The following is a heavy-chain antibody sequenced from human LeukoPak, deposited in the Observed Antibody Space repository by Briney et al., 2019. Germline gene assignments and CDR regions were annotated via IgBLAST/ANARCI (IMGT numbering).Heavy chain of an antibody. CDR3: AKESSSGYFN. D-gene: IGHD3-22*01. V-gene: IGHV3-23*01. CDR1: GFTFSSYV. CDR2: ISGSGGST. Sequence: GGSLRLSCAASGFTFSSYVMNWVRQAPGKGLEWVSTISGSGGSTYSADSVKGRFTISRDNSKNTLYLEMNSLRAEDTAIYYCAKESSSGYFNWGQGTLVSVSS. J-gene: IGHJ4*02.